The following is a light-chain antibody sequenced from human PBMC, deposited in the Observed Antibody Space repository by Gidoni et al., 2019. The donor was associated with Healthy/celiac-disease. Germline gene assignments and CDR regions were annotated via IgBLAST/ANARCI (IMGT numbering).Light chain of an antibody. J-gene: IGKJ4*01. CDR3: QQRSNWPPLT. CDR1: QSVTSY. Sequence: EILSTHSPSTLSLFPGERATLPCRDSQSVTSYLAWYQQKPGQAPRLLMYDASNRATGIPARFSGSGSGTDFTLTISSLEPEDFAVYYCQQRSNWPPLTFGGGTKVEIK. V-gene: IGKV3-11*01. CDR2: DAS.